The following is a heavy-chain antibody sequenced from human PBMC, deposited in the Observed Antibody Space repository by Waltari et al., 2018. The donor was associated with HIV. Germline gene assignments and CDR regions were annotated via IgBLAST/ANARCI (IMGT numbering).Heavy chain of an antibody. V-gene: IGHV3-33*01. CDR3: ARGVADLPVTPAY. CDR1: GFTFSSYG. J-gene: IGHJ4*02. Sequence: QVQLVEAGGGVVQPGRSLRLSCAASGFTFSSYGMHWVRQAPGKGMEWVSVLWCDGSNTYYADAVKGRLTISRDNSRSWLDLQMNSLRAKDTAWYYGARGVADLPVTPAYWGQGTLVTVSS. D-gene: IGHD2-2*01. CDR2: LWCDGSNT.